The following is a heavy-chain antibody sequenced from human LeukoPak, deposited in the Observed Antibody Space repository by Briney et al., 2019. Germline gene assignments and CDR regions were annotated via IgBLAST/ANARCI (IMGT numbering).Heavy chain of an antibody. V-gene: IGHV4-34*01. CDR3: ARAPSRRYCSGGSCYFLGY. CDR2: IDHSRTT. CDR1: GGSFSGYY. Sequence: PSESLSLTCAVYGGSFSGYYWSWIRQRPWKGLEWIGEIDHSRTTNYNPSLKSRITISVDTSKNQFSLKLSSVTAADTAVYYCARAPSRRYCSGGSCYFLGYWGQGTLVTVSS. D-gene: IGHD2-15*01. J-gene: IGHJ4*02.